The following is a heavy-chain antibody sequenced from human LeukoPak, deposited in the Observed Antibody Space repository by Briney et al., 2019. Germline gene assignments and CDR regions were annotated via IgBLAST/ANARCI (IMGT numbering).Heavy chain of an antibody. D-gene: IGHD3-22*01. J-gene: IGHJ4*02. Sequence: SETLSLTCAVYGGSFSGYYWSWIRQPPGKGLEWIGEINHSGSTNYNPSLKSRVTISVDTSKNQFSLKLSSVTAADTAVYYCARGYLAYYVSSGYVPYYFDYWGQGTLVTVSS. CDR3: ARGYLAYYVSSGYVPYYFDY. CDR1: GGSFSGYY. CDR2: INHSGST. V-gene: IGHV4-34*01.